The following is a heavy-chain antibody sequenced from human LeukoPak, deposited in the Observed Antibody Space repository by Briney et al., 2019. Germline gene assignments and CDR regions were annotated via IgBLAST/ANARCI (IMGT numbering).Heavy chain of an antibody. CDR3: ARSGVVTAINSDYYYGMDV. D-gene: IGHD2-21*02. V-gene: IGHV4-59*13. Sequence: SETLSLTCTVSGGSISGYYWSWIRQTPGKRLEWLGYIYYSGSTRYNTSLKSRVTISGDTSKNQISLKLSSVTAADTAVYYCARSGVVTAINSDYYYGMDVWGQGTTVTVSS. CDR2: IYYSGST. J-gene: IGHJ6*02. CDR1: GGSISGYY.